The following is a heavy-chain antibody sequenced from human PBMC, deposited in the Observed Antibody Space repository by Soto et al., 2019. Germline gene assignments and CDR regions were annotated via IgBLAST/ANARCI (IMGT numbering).Heavy chain of an antibody. CDR3: AREAYGDYVESNWFDP. V-gene: IGHV3-30-3*01. CDR2: ISYDGSNK. J-gene: IGHJ5*02. Sequence: QVQLVESGGGVVQPGRSLRLSCAASGFTFSSYAMHWVRQAPGKGLEWVAVISYDGSNKYYADSVKGRFTISRDNSKNTLYLLMNSLRAEDTAVYYCAREAYGDYVESNWFDPWGQGTLVTVS. CDR1: GFTFSSYA. D-gene: IGHD4-17*01.